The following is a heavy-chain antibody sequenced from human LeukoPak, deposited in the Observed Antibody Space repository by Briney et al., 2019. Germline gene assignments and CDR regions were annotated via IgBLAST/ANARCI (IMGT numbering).Heavy chain of an antibody. CDR1: VDTFTGYY. D-gene: IGHD6-19*01. CDR2: IDPNNSGT. J-gene: IGHJ4*02. V-gene: IGHV1-2*02. Sequence: GASVKVSPSASVDTFTGYYRCRVWLVPGQGLEWMGWIDPNNSGTKYAQTFQGRVTLTRDTSIITAYMELRRLRYDDKAVYYCARDTNIAVARPDYWGQGTLVTVSS. CDR3: ARDTNIAVARPDY.